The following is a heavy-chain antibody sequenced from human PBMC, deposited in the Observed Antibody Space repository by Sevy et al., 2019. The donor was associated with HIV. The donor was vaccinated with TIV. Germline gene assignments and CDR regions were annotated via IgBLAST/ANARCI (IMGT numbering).Heavy chain of an antibody. CDR1: GGSISSGDYY. J-gene: IGHJ4*02. CDR2: IYYSGST. CDR3: ARGGGMVRGVPY. Sequence: SETLSLTCTVSGGSISSGDYYWSWIRQPPGKGLEWIGYIYYSGSTYYNPSLKSRVTISVDTSKNQFSLRLNSVTAAETAGYYCARGGGMVRGVPYWGQGTLVTVSS. V-gene: IGHV4-30-4*01. D-gene: IGHD3-10*01.